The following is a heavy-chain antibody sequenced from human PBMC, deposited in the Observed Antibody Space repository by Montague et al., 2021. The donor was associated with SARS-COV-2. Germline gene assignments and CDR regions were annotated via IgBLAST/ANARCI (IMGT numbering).Heavy chain of an antibody. D-gene: IGHD3-3*01. CDR2: IYWXXXK. Sequence: PALVKPTQTLTLTCTFSGFSLSTSGVGVGWIRQPPGKALEWLALIYWXXXKRYSPSLKSRLTITKDTSKNQVVLTMTNMDPVDTATYYCAHRRIRVTIFGVVTNPYYYYGMDVWGQGTTVTVSS. V-gene: IGHV2-5*01. CDR3: AHRRIRVTIFGVVTNPYYYYGMDV. CDR1: GFSLSTSGVG. J-gene: IGHJ6*02.